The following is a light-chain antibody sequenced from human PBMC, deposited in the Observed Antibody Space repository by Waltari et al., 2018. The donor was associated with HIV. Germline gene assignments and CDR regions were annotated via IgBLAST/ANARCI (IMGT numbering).Light chain of an antibody. Sequence: QSVLTQPPSVSGAPGQRVTIPCTGTRSNIGAGFDVHWYQQIPGNAPKLLIYDTNIRPSGVPDRVSGSKSGTSASLAITGLQSEDEADYYCQSYDMSQSGSLVFGGGTKLTVL. CDR2: DTN. V-gene: IGLV1-40*01. J-gene: IGLJ2*01. CDR3: QSYDMSQSGSLV. CDR1: RSNIGAGFD.